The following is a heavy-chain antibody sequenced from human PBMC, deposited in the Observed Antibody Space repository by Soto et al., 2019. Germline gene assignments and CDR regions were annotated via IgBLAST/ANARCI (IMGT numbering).Heavy chain of an antibody. Sequence: QGQLVESGGGEVQPGKSLRVSCAASGFNFSDYGMHWVRQAPGKGLEWVAVISYDGSSKYYGDSVKGRLTISRDNSKNTLYLHMNSLRVEDTAVYHCAKEGWTGIHAFDIWGPGTVVTVSS. J-gene: IGHJ3*02. CDR3: AKEGWTGIHAFDI. D-gene: IGHD2-15*01. CDR1: GFNFSDYG. V-gene: IGHV3-30*18. CDR2: ISYDGSSK.